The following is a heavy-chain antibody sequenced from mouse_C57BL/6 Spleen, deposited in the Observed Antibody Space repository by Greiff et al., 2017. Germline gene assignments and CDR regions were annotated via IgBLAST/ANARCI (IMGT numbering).Heavy chain of an antibody. J-gene: IGHJ2*01. CDR2: ISSGSSTI. D-gene: IGHD2-1*01. V-gene: IGHV5-17*01. CDR1: GFTFSDYG. Sequence: EVKVVESGGGLVKPGGSLKLSCAASGFTFSDYGMHWVRQAPEKGLEWVAYISSGSSTIYYADTVKGRFTISRDNAKNTLFLQMTSLRSEDTAMYYCARNYGNYLYYCDYWGQGTTLTVSS. CDR3: ARNYGNYLYYCDY.